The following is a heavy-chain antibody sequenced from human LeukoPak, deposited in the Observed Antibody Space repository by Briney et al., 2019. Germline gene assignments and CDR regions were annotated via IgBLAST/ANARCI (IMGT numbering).Heavy chain of an antibody. D-gene: IGHD3-10*01. CDR1: GFTFSSYE. Sequence: PGGSLRFSCAASGFTFSSYEMNWVRQAPGKGLEWVSYITSSGGTIYYADSVKGRFTISRDNAKNSLYLQMNSLRAADTAVYYCASSGTGELFFSWGQGTLVTVSS. CDR2: ITSSGGTI. V-gene: IGHV3-48*03. CDR3: ASSGTGELFFS. J-gene: IGHJ5*02.